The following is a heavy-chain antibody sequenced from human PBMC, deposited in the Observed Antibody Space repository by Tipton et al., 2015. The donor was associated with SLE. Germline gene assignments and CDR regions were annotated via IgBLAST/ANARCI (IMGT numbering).Heavy chain of an antibody. D-gene: IGHD3-22*01. V-gene: IGHV4-59*12. Sequence: TLSLTCTVSGGSFSIYYWSWIRQPPGKGLEWIANIYYSGSSNYNPSLKGRVAISQDTSKNQFSLRLNSVTAADTAVYYCARGTYHYDGSGSRIRNYFDSWGQGTLVTVSS. CDR2: IYYSGSS. CDR3: ARGTYHYDGSGSRIRNYFDS. J-gene: IGHJ4*02. CDR1: GGSFSIYY.